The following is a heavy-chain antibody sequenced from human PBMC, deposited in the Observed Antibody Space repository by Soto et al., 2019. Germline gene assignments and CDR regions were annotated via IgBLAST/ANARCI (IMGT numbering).Heavy chain of an antibody. CDR1: GFTFSSYS. CDR3: AKLAITGTTGFYYYYGMDV. Sequence: GGSLRLSCAASGFTFSSYSMNWVRQAPGKGLEWVSYISSSSSTIYYADSVKGRFTISRDNAKNSLYLQMNSLRAEDTAVYYCAKLAITGTTGFYYYYGMDVWGQGTTVTVSS. CDR2: ISSSSSTI. J-gene: IGHJ6*02. V-gene: IGHV3-48*01. D-gene: IGHD1-7*01.